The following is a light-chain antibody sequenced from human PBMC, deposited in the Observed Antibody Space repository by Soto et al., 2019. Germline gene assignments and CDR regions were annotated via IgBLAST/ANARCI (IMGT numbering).Light chain of an antibody. J-gene: IGKJ3*01. CDR1: QSVSSY. V-gene: IGKV3-11*01. CDR3: RQRCNWGVT. CDR2: DAS. Sequence: EIVLTQSPATLSLSPGERATLSCRASQSVSSYLAWYQQKPGQAPRLLTYDASNRATGIPARFSGSGSGSDFTLAISRLEPEYCAVYYCRQRCNWGVTFGPGTKVDIK.